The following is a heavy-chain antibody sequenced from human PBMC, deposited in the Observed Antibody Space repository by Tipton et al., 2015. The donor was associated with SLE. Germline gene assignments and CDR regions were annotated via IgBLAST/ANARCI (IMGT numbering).Heavy chain of an antibody. CDR3: ARDQWLALFDY. D-gene: IGHD6-19*01. CDR1: GDSISSYY. CDR2: VSRSESA. V-gene: IGHV4-4*07. J-gene: IGHJ4*02. Sequence: TLSLTCTVSGDSISSYYWNWIRQPAGKGLEWIGRVSRSESAKYNPSLKSRVSMSLDTSKNQFSLKLRFVTAADTAVYYCARDQWLALFDYWGQGTLVTVSS.